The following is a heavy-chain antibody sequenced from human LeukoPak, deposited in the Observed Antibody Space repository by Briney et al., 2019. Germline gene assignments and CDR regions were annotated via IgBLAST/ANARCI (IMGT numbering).Heavy chain of an antibody. J-gene: IGHJ4*02. CDR2: ISGSGGST. D-gene: IGHD5-18*01. V-gene: IGHV3-23*01. Sequence: GGSLRLSCAASGFTFSSYAMSWVRQAPGKGLEWVSAISGSGGSTYYADSVKGRFTISRDNSKNMLYLQMNSLRAEDTALYYCAKGQLRLQLWCFDYWGQETLVTVSS. CDR3: AKGQLRLQLWCFDY. CDR1: GFTFSSYA.